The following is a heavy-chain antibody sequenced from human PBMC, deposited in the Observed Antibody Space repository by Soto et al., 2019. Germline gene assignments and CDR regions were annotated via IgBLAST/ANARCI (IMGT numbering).Heavy chain of an antibody. J-gene: IGHJ6*02. D-gene: IGHD1-26*01. CDR3: ARSGYGGSYPPLSYGMDV. Sequence: GASVKVSCKASGYTFTSYAMHWVRQAPGQGLEWMGIINPSGGSTSYAQKFQGRVTMTRDTSTSTVYMELSSLRSEDTAVYYCARSGYGGSYPPLSYGMDVWGQGTTVTVSS. CDR2: INPSGGST. CDR1: GYTFTSYA. V-gene: IGHV1-46*01.